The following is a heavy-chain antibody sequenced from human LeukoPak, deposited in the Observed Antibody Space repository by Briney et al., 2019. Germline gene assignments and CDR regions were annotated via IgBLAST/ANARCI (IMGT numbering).Heavy chain of an antibody. Sequence: SETLSLTCTVSDGSISSGGYYWSWIRQHPGKGLEWIGYIYYSGSTYYNPSLRSRVTISVDTSKNQFSLKLSSVTAADTAVYYCARVGGYSYGADFWGQGTLVTVSS. CDR2: IYYSGST. J-gene: IGHJ4*02. V-gene: IGHV4-31*03. D-gene: IGHD5-18*01. CDR3: ARVGGYSYGADF. CDR1: DGSISSGGYY.